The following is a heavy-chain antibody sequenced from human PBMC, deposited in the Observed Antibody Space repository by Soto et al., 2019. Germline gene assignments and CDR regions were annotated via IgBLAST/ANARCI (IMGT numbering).Heavy chain of an antibody. CDR2: ISASGVST. CDR3: ALRDRGSYGYRY. Sequence: EVQLLESGGGLVQPGGCLRLSCAASGFTFSSYAMSWVRQAPGKGLEWVSSISASGVSTYYADSVKGRFTISRDNSKNTLYLQMNSLRGEDTAVYYCALRDRGSYGYRYWGQGTLVTVSS. V-gene: IGHV3-23*01. J-gene: IGHJ4*02. D-gene: IGHD5-18*01. CDR1: GFTFSSYA.